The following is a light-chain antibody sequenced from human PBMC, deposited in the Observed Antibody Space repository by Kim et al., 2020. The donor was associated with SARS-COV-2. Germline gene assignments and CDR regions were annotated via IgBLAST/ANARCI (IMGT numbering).Light chain of an antibody. CDR1: QSVSSSY. V-gene: IGKV3-20*01. CDR3: QQYGSSPLT. J-gene: IGKJ4*01. Sequence: SPGERATLSCRASQSVSSSYLAWYQQKPGQAPRLLIYGASSRATGIPDRFSGSGSGTDFTLTISRLEPEDFAVYYCQQYGSSPLTFGGGTKLEI. CDR2: GAS.